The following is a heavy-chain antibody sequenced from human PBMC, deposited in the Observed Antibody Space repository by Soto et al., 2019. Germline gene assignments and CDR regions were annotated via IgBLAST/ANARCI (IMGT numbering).Heavy chain of an antibody. CDR2: IYHSGRR. CDR3: ARTSPRGSGTWFDP. V-gene: IGHV4-30-4*01. J-gene: IGHJ5*02. D-gene: IGHD3-10*01. CDR1: GGSISSDDYY. Sequence: QVKLQESGPGLAKPSETLSLTCNVSGGSISSDDYYWSWIRQPPGKGLEWIGYIYHSGRRDYNPSLQSRVTISMATSENHLSLKLNSVTAADSAVYYCARTSPRGSGTWFDPWGQGTLVTVSS.